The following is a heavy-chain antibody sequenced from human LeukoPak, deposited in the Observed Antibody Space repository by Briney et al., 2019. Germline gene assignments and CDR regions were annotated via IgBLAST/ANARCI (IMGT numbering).Heavy chain of an antibody. CDR2: IYTSGST. CDR1: GVSIRSGSYY. CDR3: ARECSTTSCQFIRFDY. V-gene: IGHV4-61*02. D-gene: IGHD2-2*01. J-gene: IGHJ4*02. Sequence: PSETLSLTCTVSGVSIRSGSYYWTWLRQPAGKGLEWIRRIYTSGSTNYNPSLRSRVTISRDTSKNQFSLKLSSVTAADTAVYYCARECSTTSCQFIRFDYWGQGTLVTVSS.